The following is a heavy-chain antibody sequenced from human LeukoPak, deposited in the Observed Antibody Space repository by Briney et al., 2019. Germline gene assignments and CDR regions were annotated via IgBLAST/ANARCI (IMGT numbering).Heavy chain of an antibody. CDR1: GFTFSSYA. J-gene: IGHJ4*02. Sequence: PAGSLRLSCAASGFTFSSYAMSWVPQAPGKGLEWVSAISGSGGSTYYADSVRGRFTVSRDNDKNTLYLQMNSLRAEDTAVYYCARRGYESSGPKYYFDHWGQGILVTVSS. CDR2: ISGSGGST. V-gene: IGHV3-23*01. CDR3: ARRGYESSGPKYYFDH. D-gene: IGHD3-22*01.